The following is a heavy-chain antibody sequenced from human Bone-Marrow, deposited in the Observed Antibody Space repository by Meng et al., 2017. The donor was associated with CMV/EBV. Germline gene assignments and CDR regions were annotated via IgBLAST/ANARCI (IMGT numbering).Heavy chain of an antibody. CDR2: INHSAST. CDR1: N. V-gene: IGHV4-34*01. Sequence: NCGWTRQPPGKGLEWNGEINHSASTNYHPYLKSRVTIAVNTSKNPFSLELSSVTAADTAVYYCARGVSSSTSWGLGYYYYGMDVWGQGTTVTVSS. J-gene: IGHJ6*02. CDR3: ARGVSSSTSWGLGYYYYGMDV. D-gene: IGHD2-2*01.